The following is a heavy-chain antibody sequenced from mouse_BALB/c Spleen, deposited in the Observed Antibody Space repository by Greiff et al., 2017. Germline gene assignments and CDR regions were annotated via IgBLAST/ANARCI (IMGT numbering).Heavy chain of an antibody. CDR2: ISSGGST. J-gene: IGHJ4*01. CDR1: GFTFSSYA. CDR3: ARSYAMDY. V-gene: IGHV5-6-5*01. Sequence: EVNVVESGGGLVKPGGSLKLSCAASGFTFSSYAMSWVRQTPEKRLEWVASISSGGSTYYPDSVKGRFTISRDNARNILYLQMSSLRSEDTAMYYCARSYAMDYWGQGTSVTVSS.